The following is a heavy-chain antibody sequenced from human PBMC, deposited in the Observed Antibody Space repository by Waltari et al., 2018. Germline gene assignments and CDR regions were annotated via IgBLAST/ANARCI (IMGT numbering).Heavy chain of an antibody. CDR1: GFTFSRTW. J-gene: IGHJ4*02. CDR2: IKEDGTEK. CDR3: VRNLKTTLWD. D-gene: IGHD1-1*01. Sequence: EVQLVESGGGLVQPGGSMRLSCVTSGFTFSRTWMTWVRQAPGKGLGWVANIKEDGTEKYYVDAVKCRFTISRDIAEKSLYLQMDSLRAEDTAVYYCVRNLKTTLWDWGQGTLVTVSS. V-gene: IGHV3-7*01.